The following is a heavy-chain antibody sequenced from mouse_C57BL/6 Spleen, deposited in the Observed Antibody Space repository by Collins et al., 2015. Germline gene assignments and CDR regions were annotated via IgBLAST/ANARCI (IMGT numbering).Heavy chain of an antibody. CDR2: IYPGSGST. V-gene: IGHV1S22*01. CDR1: GYTFTSYW. J-gene: IGHJ1*01. CDR3: TINYGNWYFDV. D-gene: IGHD2-1*01. Sequence: LQQPGSELVRPGASVKLSCKASGYTFTSYWMHWVKQRPGQGLEWIGNIYPGSGSTNYDEKFKSKATLTVDTSSSTAYMQLSSLTSEDSAVYYCTINYGNWYFDVWGAGTTVTVSS.